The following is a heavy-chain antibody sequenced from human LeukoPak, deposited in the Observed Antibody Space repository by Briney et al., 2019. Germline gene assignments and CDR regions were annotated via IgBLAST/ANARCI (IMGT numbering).Heavy chain of an antibody. J-gene: IGHJ4*02. V-gene: IGHV4-38-2*02. D-gene: IGHD4-17*01. Sequence: SETLSLTCTVSGYSISSGYYWDWIRQPPGKGLEWIGSIYHSGSTYYNPSLKSRVTISVDTSKSQFSLRLSSVTAADTAVYYCARAFPYGDQLYFFDYWGQGTLVTVSS. CDR1: GYSISSGYY. CDR2: IYHSGST. CDR3: ARAFPYGDQLYFFDY.